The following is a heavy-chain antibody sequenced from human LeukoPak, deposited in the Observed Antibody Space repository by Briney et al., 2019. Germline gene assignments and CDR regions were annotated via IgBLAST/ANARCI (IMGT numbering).Heavy chain of an antibody. V-gene: IGHV1-46*01. D-gene: IGHD5-18*01. CDR2: INPSGGST. Sequence: ASVKVSRKASGYTFTSYYMHWVRQAPGQGLEWMGIINPSGGSTSYAQKFQGRVTMTRDTSTSTVYMELSSLRSEDTAVYYCARAQQPSVDTARGGVDAFGIWGQGTMVTVSS. CDR3: ARAQQPSVDTARGGVDAFGI. CDR1: GYTFTSYY. J-gene: IGHJ3*02.